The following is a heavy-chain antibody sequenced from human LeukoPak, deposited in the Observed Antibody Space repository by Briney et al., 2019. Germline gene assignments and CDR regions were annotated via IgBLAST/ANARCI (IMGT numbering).Heavy chain of an antibody. D-gene: IGHD2-21*02. CDR2: IYYSGRT. CDR1: GGSITSDH. CDR3: ARKSDFEI. V-gene: IGHV4-59*01. J-gene: IGHJ3*02. Sequence: LETLSLTCTVSGGSITSDHWNWIRQPPGKGLEWIGCIYYSGRTYYNPSLKSRVTISVDMSKDQFSLRLTSVTAADTAVYYCARKSDFEIWGQGTLVTVSS.